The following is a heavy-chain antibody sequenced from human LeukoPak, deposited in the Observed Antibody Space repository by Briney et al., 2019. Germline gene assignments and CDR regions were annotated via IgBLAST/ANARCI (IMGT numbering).Heavy chain of an antibody. Sequence: PGGSLRLSCAASGFTFSSYAMSWVRQAPGKGLEWVSAISGSGGSTYYADSVKGRFTISRDNSKNTLYLQMNSLRAEDTAVYYCAKTPIQLTTLTIFGVVIMLNYFDYWGQGTLVTVSS. J-gene: IGHJ4*02. D-gene: IGHD3-3*01. CDR3: AKTPIQLTTLTIFGVVIMLNYFDY. CDR2: ISGSGGST. CDR1: GFTFSSYA. V-gene: IGHV3-23*01.